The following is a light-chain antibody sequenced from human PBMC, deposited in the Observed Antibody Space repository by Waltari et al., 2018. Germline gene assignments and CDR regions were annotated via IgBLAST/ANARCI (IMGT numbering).Light chain of an antibody. Sequence: RVTITCRASQDISNFINWYQQKPGKAPKLLIFDASRLQPGVPSRFRGSGSGTDFSFVISSLQSEDVGTYYCQQFELLPLTFGGGTKVEIK. V-gene: IGKV1-33*01. CDR1: QDISNF. CDR3: QQFELLPLT. J-gene: IGKJ4*01. CDR2: DAS.